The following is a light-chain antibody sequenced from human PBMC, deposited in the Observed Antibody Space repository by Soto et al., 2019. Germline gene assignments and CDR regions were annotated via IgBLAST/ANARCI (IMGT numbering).Light chain of an antibody. J-gene: IGLJ3*02. CDR1: SSDVGAYNS. CDR3: SSYTGGTNWV. CDR2: EVS. V-gene: IGLV2-8*01. Sequence: QSALTQPPSASGSPGQSVTISCTGTSSDVGAYNSVSWYQHHPGKAPKLVIYEVSKRPSGVPDRFSGSKSGNTASLTVAGLQAEDEADYYCSSYTGGTNWVFCGGTKLTVL.